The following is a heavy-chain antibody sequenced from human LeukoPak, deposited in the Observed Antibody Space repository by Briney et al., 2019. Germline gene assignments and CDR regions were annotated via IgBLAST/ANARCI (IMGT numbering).Heavy chain of an antibody. V-gene: IGHV3-74*01. CDR2: INSDGSST. D-gene: IGHD3-10*01. Sequence: GGSLRLSCAASGFTFSSYWMLWVRQAPGKGLVWVSRINSDGSSTSYADSVKGRFTISRDNAKNTLYLQMNSLRAEDTAVYYCAREKITMVRGKYYYGMDVWGKGTTVTVSS. CDR3: AREKITMVRGKYYYGMDV. J-gene: IGHJ6*04. CDR1: GFTFSSYW.